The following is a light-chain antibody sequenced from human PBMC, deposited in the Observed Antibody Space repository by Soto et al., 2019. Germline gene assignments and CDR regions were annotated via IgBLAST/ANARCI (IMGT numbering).Light chain of an antibody. J-gene: IGKJ2*01. V-gene: IGKV3-20*01. Sequence: EIVLTQSPGTLSLSPGKRATLSCRASQSVSSRCLAWYQQKPGQAPRLLMYGASSRATGIPDRFSGTGSGTDFTLTISRLEPEDFAVYYYQQYGSSPYTFGLGTKLEI. CDR3: QQYGSSPYT. CDR1: QSVSSRC. CDR2: GAS.